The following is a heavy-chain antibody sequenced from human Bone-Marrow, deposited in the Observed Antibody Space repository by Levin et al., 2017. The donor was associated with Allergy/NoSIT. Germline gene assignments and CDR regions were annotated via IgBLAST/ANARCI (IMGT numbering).Heavy chain of an antibody. CDR3: ARDLDNTGYASHYFDS. CDR2: ISPSGDNT. CDR1: GTPFTRRY. D-gene: IGHD3-22*01. Sequence: LRESLKISCRASGTPFTRRYMHWVRQAPGQGLEWMGVISPSGDNTDYAQKFEGRVTMTRDTSTSIVYIELSSLRSEDTAVYYCARDLDNTGYASHYFDSWGQGTLVTVSS. V-gene: IGHV1-46*01. J-gene: IGHJ4*02.